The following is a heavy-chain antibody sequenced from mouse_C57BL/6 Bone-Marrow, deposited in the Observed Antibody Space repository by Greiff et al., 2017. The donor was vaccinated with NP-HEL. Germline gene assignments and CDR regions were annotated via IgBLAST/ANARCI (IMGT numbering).Heavy chain of an antibody. CDR1: GYTFTSYG. Sequence: QVQLQQSGAELARPGASVKLSCKASGYTFTSYGISWVKQRTGQGLEWIGEIYPRSGNTYYNEKFKGKATLTADKSSSTAYMELRSLTSEDSAVYFCARKGGNYRFAYWGQGTLVTVSA. J-gene: IGHJ3*01. CDR3: ARKGGNYRFAY. D-gene: IGHD2-1*01. V-gene: IGHV1-81*01. CDR2: IYPRSGNT.